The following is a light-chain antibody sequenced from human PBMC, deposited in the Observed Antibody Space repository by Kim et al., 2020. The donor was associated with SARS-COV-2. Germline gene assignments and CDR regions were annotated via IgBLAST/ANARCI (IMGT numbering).Light chain of an antibody. V-gene: IGKV1-33*01. CDR1: QDISNF. Sequence: DIQMTQSPSSLSASVGDGVTISCQATQDISNFLSWYQQSPGKAPKLLIHDASELEPVVPSRFSGSGSGAHFTFTIKNLQPEDAATYFCQQYLNLPFTFGPGTKVDIK. CDR2: DAS. CDR3: QQYLNLPFT. J-gene: IGKJ3*01.